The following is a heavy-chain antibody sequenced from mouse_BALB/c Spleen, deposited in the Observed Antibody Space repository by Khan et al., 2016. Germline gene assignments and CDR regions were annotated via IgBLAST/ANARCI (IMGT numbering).Heavy chain of an antibody. CDR1: GFDFSSYW. Sequence: EVQLVETGGGLVHPGGSLKLSCAASGFDFSSYWMSWVRQAPGKGLEWIGEINPDSYTINYTPSLKDKFIISRDNAKNTLYLQMSKVRSEDTALYYCARAGYYGYLAYWGQGTLVTVSA. CDR3: ARAGYYGYLAY. J-gene: IGHJ3*01. D-gene: IGHD1-1*01. V-gene: IGHV4-1*02. CDR2: INPDSYTI.